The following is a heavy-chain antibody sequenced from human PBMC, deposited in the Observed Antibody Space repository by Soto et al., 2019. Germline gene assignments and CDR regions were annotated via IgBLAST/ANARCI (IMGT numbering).Heavy chain of an antibody. CDR1: GFTFSDYY. J-gene: IGHJ6*02. Sequence: LSCAASGFTFSDYYMSWIRQAPGKGLEWVSYISSSGSTIYYADSVKGRFTISRDNAKNSLYLQMNSLRAEDTAVYYCARDASNDGSSWSPLYYYYYYGMDVWGQGTTVTVSS. D-gene: IGHD6-13*01. CDR3: ARDASNDGSSWSPLYYYYYYGMDV. V-gene: IGHV3-11*01. CDR2: ISSSGSTI.